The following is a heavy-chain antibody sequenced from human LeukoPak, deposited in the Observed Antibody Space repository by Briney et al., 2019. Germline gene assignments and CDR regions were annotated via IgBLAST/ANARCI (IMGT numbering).Heavy chain of an antibody. CDR3: ARLRAYCSGGSCYSYFDY. Sequence: PSETLSLTCTVSGGSISSYYWSWIRQPPGKGLEWIGYIYYSGSTNYNPSLKSRVTISVDTSKNQFSLKLSSVTAADTAVYYCARLRAYCSGGSCYSYFDYWGQGTLVTVSS. D-gene: IGHD2-15*01. V-gene: IGHV4-59*12. CDR1: GGSISSYY. J-gene: IGHJ4*02. CDR2: IYYSGST.